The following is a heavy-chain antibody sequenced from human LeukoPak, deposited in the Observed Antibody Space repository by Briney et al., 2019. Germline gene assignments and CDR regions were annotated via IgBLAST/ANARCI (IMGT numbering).Heavy chain of an antibody. V-gene: IGHV1-69*04. CDR3: ARESPKDIVVISHAFDI. D-gene: IGHD2-2*01. CDR1: GGTFSSYA. CDR2: IIPILGIA. J-gene: IGHJ3*02. Sequence: ASVKVSCKASGGTFSSYAISWVRQAPGQGLEWMGRIIPILGIANYAQKFQGRVTITADKSTSTAYMELSSLRSEDTAVYYCARESPKDIVVISHAFDIWSQGTMVTVSS.